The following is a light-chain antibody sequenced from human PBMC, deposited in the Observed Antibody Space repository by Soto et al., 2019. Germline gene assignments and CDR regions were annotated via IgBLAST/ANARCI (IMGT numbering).Light chain of an antibody. CDR1: QRFSSN. V-gene: IGKV3-15*01. J-gene: IGKJ1*01. CDR2: CAS. CDR3: QHYNNWPRP. Sequence: ERVMTQSPATLSLSPGERATLSCRASQRFSSNLAWYQQKPGQAPRLLISCASTRATSIPARFSGSEAGTEVTLTISRLQSKGFALYDCQHYNNWPRPFGQGNKVDI.